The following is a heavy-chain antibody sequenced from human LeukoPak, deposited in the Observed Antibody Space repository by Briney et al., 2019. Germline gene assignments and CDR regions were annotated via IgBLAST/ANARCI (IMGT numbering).Heavy chain of an antibody. D-gene: IGHD6-19*01. Sequence: GGSLRLSCAASGINFSGYAMHWVRQAPGKGLEWVAIISYDGSNKNYADSVKGRLTISRDNSNNMLFLQLNSLRTDDTAVYFCATAYSGGWADYWGQGTLVTVSS. CDR3: ATAYSGGWADY. CDR1: GINFSGYA. J-gene: IGHJ4*02. CDR2: ISYDGSNK. V-gene: IGHV3-30*04.